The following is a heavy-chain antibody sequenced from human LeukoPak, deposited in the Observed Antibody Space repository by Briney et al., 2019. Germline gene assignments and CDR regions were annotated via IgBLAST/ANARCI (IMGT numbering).Heavy chain of an antibody. CDR1: GYTFTSYG. D-gene: IGHD6-13*01. J-gene: IGHJ4*02. Sequence: ASVKVSCKASGYTFTSYGISWVRQAPGQGLEWMGWISAYNGNTNYAQKLQGRVTMTTDTSTSTAYMELRSLRSDDTAVYYCARVLAAADGGDYLDYWGQGTLVTVSS. V-gene: IGHV1-18*01. CDR3: ARVLAAADGGDYLDY. CDR2: ISAYNGNT.